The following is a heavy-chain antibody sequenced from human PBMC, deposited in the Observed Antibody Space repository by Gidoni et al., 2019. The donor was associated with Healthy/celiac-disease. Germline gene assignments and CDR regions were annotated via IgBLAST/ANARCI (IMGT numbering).Heavy chain of an antibody. J-gene: IGHJ4*02. CDR3: ARGEGYCSSTSCQRGDSFDY. V-gene: IGHV3-13*04. D-gene: IGHD2-2*01. CDR2: IGTAGDT. CDR1: GFTFSSYD. Sequence: EVQLVESGGGLVQPGGSLRLSCAASGFTFSSYDMHWVRQATGKGLEWGSAIGTAGDTYYPGSVKGRFTISRENAKNSLYLQMNSLRAGDTAVYYCARGEGYCSSTSCQRGDSFDYWGQGTLVTVSS.